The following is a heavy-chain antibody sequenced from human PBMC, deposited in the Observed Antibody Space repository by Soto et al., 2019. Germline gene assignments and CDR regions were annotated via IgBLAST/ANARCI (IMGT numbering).Heavy chain of an antibody. Sequence: ASVKVSCKASGGTFSSYAISWVRQAPGQGPEWMGGIIPIFGTANYAQKFQGRVTITADESTSTAYMELSSLRSEDTAVYYCARASYYYDSSGYHDVFDIWGQGTMVTVSS. J-gene: IGHJ3*02. CDR2: IIPIFGTA. V-gene: IGHV1-69*13. D-gene: IGHD3-22*01. CDR3: ARASYYYDSSGYHDVFDI. CDR1: GGTFSSYA.